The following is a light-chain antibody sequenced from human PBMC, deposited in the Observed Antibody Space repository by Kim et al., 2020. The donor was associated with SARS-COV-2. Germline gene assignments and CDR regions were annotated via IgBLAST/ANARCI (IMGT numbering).Light chain of an antibody. V-gene: IGLV3-21*04. CDR2: YDT. J-gene: IGLJ3*02. CDR3: QVWDGSSVV. CDR1: NIGSRS. Sequence: SYELTQPPSVSVAPEKTARITCGGNNIGSRSVHWYQQKPGQAPVVVTYYDTDRPSGIPERFSGSNSGNTATLTISRAEAGDEADYYCQVWDGSSVVFGGGTQRTVL.